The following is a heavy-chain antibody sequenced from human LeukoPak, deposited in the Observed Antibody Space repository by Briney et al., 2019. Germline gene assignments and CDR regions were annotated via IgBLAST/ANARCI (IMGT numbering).Heavy chain of an antibody. Sequence: PGGSLRLSCAASGFTFSSYAMSWVRQAPGKGLEWVSAISGSGGSTYYADSVKGRFTISRDNSKNTLYLQMNNLRAEDTAVYYCAKSLVQPLLREDYWGQGTLVTVTS. CDR3: AKSLVQPLLREDY. D-gene: IGHD2-15*01. V-gene: IGHV3-23*01. CDR2: ISGSGGST. CDR1: GFTFSSYA. J-gene: IGHJ4*02.